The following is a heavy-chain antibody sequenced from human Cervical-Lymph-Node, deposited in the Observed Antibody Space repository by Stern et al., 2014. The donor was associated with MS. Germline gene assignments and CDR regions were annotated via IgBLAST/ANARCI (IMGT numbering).Heavy chain of an antibody. CDR2: IYYSGTIS. CDR3: ARHDSFLGGMDV. CDR1: DGSISSGAYY. J-gene: IGHJ6*02. V-gene: IGHV4-39*01. Sequence: QVQLQESGPGLVKPSGTLSLTCTVSDGSISSGAYYWGWIRQPPGKGLEWIGYIYYSGTISYDNPSLDSRVTMSADTSKNQFSLKLSSVTAADTAVYYCARHDSFLGGMDVWGQGTTVTVSS. D-gene: IGHD3-3*01.